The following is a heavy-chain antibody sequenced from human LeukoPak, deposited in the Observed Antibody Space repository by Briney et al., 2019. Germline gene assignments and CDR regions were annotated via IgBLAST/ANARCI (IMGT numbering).Heavy chain of an antibody. D-gene: IGHD6-19*01. CDR3: ARRSGIAVAGAFDY. CDR2: IRFDGSYN. V-gene: IGHV3-30*02. CDR1: RFTFSSYG. Sequence: GGSLRLSCAASRFTFSSYGMHWVRQAPGKGLEWVAFIRFDGSYNYYADSVKGRFTISRDNSKNTLYLQMNSLRAEDTAVYYCARRSGIAVAGAFDYWGQGTLVTVSS. J-gene: IGHJ4*02.